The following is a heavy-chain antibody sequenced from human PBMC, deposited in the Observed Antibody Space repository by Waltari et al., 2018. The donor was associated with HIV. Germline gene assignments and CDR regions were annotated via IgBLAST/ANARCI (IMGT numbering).Heavy chain of an antibody. V-gene: IGHV4-59*01. CDR3: ARDRFPDGYNDY. Sequence: QVQLQESGPGLVKPSETLSLTCTVSGDSISGYYWSWIRQPPGKGLEWIGYIYYSGSTNYNPSLKSRVTISVDTSKNQFSLKLSSVTAADTAVYYCARDRFPDGYNDYWGQGTLVTVSS. D-gene: IGHD5-12*01. CDR1: GDSISGYY. J-gene: IGHJ4*02. CDR2: IYYSGST.